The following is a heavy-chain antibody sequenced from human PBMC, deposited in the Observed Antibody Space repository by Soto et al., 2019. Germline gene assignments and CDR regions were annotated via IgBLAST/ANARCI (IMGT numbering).Heavy chain of an antibody. D-gene: IGHD3-22*01. CDR3: ERGRGYYYFDY. CDR1: GGSISSYY. CDR2: IYYSGST. J-gene: IGHJ4*02. V-gene: IGHV4-59*01. Sequence: SETLSLTCTVSGGSISSYYWSWIRQPPGKGLEWIGYIYYSGSTNYNPSLKSRVTISVDTSKNQFSLKLSSVTAADTAVYYCERGRGYYYFDYWGQGTLVTVSS.